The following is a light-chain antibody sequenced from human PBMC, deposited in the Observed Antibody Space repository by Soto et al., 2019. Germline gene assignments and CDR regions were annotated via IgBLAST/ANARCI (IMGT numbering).Light chain of an antibody. CDR3: HQYNSYPFT. CDR1: QSISTW. V-gene: IGKV1-5*03. CDR2: KAS. Sequence: DIQMNQSPSTLSASVGDRVTITCRASQSISTWLAWYQQKPGKAPKLLIYKASSLESGVPSRLSGSGSGTEFTLTISSLQPDDFATYYCHQYNSYPFTFGPVTNVDIK. J-gene: IGKJ3*01.